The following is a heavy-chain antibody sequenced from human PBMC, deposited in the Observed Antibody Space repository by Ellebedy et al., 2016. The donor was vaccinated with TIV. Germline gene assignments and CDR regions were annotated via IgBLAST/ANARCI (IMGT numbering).Heavy chain of an antibody. CDR2: INNSGST. V-gene: IGHV4-34*01. J-gene: IGHJ3*02. Sequence: MPSETLSLTCAVYGGSFRGYYWSWIRQPPGKGLEWIGEINNSGSTNYNPSLKSRVTISVETSKNQFSLKLSSVTAADTAVYYCARGLRLLDAFDIWGQGTMVTVSS. D-gene: IGHD3-10*01. CDR1: GGSFRGYY. CDR3: ARGLRLLDAFDI.